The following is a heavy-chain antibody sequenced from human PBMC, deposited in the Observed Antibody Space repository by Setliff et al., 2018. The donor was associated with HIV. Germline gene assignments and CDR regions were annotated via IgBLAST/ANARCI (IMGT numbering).Heavy chain of an antibody. Sequence: SETLSLTCTLSGGSMSSYYWSWIRQPPGKGLEWIGYIYTSGSTNYNPSLKSRVTISLDTSKNQFSLRLTSVAATDTAVYYCAIPPLESMMTTANYFDSWGRGTLVTVSS. CDR3: AIPPLESMMTTANYFDS. J-gene: IGHJ4*02. CDR1: GGSMSSYY. CDR2: IYTSGST. V-gene: IGHV4-4*08. D-gene: IGHD4-17*01.